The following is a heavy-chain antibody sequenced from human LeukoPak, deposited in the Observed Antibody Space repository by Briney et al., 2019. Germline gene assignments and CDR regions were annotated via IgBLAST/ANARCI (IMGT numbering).Heavy chain of an antibody. J-gene: IGHJ4*02. CDR2: VNRSGST. CDR3: ARAFRWRSLQQLPGPVRY. Sequence: SETLSLTCAVYGGSFSGYYWSWIRQPPGKGLEWIGEVNRSGSTNYNPSLKSRVTISVDTSKDQFSLKLSSVTAADTAVYYCARAFRWRSLQQLPGPVRYWGQGTLVTVSS. V-gene: IGHV4-34*01. CDR1: GGSFSGYY. D-gene: IGHD6-13*01.